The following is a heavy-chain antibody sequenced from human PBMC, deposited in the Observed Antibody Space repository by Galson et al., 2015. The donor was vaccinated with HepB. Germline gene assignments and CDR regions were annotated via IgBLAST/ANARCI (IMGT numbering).Heavy chain of an antibody. D-gene: IGHD2-15*01. Sequence: SLRLSCAASGFTFSSYWMSWVRQAPGKGLEWVANIKQDGSEKYYVDSVKGRFTISRDNAKNSLFLQMNSLRAEDTAVYYCARVGGYGSGGSCYSSLVFDIWGQGTMVTVSS. CDR1: GFTFSSYW. CDR2: IKQDGSEK. V-gene: IGHV3-7*01. J-gene: IGHJ3*02. CDR3: ARVGGYGSGGSCYSSLVFDI.